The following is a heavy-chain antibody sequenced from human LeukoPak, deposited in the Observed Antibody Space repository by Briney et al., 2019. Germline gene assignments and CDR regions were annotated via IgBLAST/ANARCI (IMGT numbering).Heavy chain of an antibody. V-gene: IGHV1-2*02. CDR1: GYTFTGYY. Sequence: ASVKVSCKASGYTFTGYYMHWVRQAPGQGLEWMGWINPNSGGTNYAQKFQGRVTMTRDTSISTAYMELSRLGSDDTAVYYCARDHCSGGSCYSYYYYMDVWGKGTTVTISS. D-gene: IGHD2-15*01. CDR2: INPNSGGT. CDR3: ARDHCSGGSCYSYYYYMDV. J-gene: IGHJ6*03.